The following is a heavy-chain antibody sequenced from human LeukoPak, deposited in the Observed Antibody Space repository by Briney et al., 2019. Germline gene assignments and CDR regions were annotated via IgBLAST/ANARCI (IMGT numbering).Heavy chain of an antibody. CDR2: INPNSGGT. V-gene: IGHV1-2*02. CDR1: GYTFTGYY. D-gene: IGHD2-8*01. CDR3: ADSKVGYCTNGVCYPGRQYNWFDP. J-gene: IGHJ5*02. Sequence: ASVKVSCKASGYTFTGYYMHWVRQAPGQGLEWMGWINPNSGGTNYAQKFQGRVTMTRDTSISTAYMELSRLRSDDTAVYYCADSKVGYCTNGVCYPGRQYNWFDPWGQGTLVTVSS.